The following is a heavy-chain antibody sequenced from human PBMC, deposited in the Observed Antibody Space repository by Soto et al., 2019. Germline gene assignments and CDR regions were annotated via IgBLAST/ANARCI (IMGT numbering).Heavy chain of an antibody. V-gene: IGHV3-74*01. Sequence: GESLRLSCAASGFTFSNDWMHWVRQAPGKGLEWVSRINADGGSTHYADSVRGRFTISRDNAKNTLFLQLNSLRVEDTAIYYCIKVLTRGVGVPRFYFDSWGQGTRVTVSA. J-gene: IGHJ4*02. CDR3: IKVLTRGVGVPRFYFDS. D-gene: IGHD3-9*01. CDR1: GFTFSNDW. CDR2: INADGGST.